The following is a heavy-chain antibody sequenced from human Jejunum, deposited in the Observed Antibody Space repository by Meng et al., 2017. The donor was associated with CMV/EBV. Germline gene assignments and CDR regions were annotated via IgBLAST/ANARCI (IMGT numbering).Heavy chain of an antibody. V-gene: IGHV4-30-4*08. CDR3: ARGSIFVSFDS. CDR1: GGCIGSGEYY. J-gene: IGHJ4*02. Sequence: PGSGTRRVKASPPRPLICSVSGGCIGSGEYYWSWRRQPPGKGLEWIGYIHDPGSTYYNPSLKSRVDISLGTSRNHFSLTLSSVTAEDTAVYFCARGSIFVSFDSWGQGTLVTVSS. CDR2: IHDPGST. D-gene: IGHD3-3*01.